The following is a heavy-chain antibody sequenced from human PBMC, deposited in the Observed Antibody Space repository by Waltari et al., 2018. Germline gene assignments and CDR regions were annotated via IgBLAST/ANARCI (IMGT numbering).Heavy chain of an antibody. J-gene: IGHJ5*02. Sequence: EVQLLESGGGLRQPGGSLSPSCAAFGFPINASATRCVRQAPGKGLEWVSSIIERGDSTYYADSVKCRVTTSRDNSKNTVYLQMSNVRSEDTAVYYCAKEGVGYCTRTSCCIGFDLWGQGPLVTVSS. CDR2: IIERGDST. CDR3: AKEGVGYCTRTSCCIGFDL. CDR1: GFPINASA. D-gene: IGHD2-2*01. V-gene: IGHV3-23*01.